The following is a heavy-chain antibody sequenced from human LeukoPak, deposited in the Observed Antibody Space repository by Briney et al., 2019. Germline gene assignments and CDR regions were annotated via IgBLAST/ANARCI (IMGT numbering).Heavy chain of an antibody. CDR3: AKGDGYAPYNYGMDV. J-gene: IGHJ6*02. Sequence: PGRSLRLSCAASGFTFDDYVMHWVRQAPGKGLEWVSGISWNSDRIGYADSVKGRFTISRGNAKNSLYLQMNSLRAEDTALYYCAKGDGYAPYNYGMDVWGQGATVTVSS. CDR2: ISWNSDRI. CDR1: GFTFDDYV. V-gene: IGHV3-9*01. D-gene: IGHD2-21*01.